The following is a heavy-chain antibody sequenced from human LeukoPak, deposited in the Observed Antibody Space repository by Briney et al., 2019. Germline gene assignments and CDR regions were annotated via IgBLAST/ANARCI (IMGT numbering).Heavy chain of an antibody. CDR3: ARDGPLIVVVVAANYYYGMDV. Sequence: ASVKVSCKASGYAFTSYGISWVRQAPGQGLEWMGWISAYNGNTNYAQKLQGRVTMTTDTSTSTAYMEPRSLRSDDTAVYYCARDGPLIVVVVAANYYYGMDVWGQGTTVTVSS. CDR2: ISAYNGNT. V-gene: IGHV1-18*01. J-gene: IGHJ6*02. D-gene: IGHD2-15*01. CDR1: GYAFTSYG.